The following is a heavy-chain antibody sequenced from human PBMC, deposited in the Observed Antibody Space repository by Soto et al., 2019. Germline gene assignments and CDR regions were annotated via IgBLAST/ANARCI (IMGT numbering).Heavy chain of an antibody. Sequence: SETLSLTCAVYGGSFSGYYWSWIRQPPGKGLEWIGEINHSGSTNYNPSLKSRVTISVDTSKNQFSLKLSSVTAADTAVYYCARVSLPYYDISTGYYYYGMDVWGQGTTVTVSS. CDR1: GGSFSGYY. CDR3: ARVSLPYYDISTGYYYYGMDV. J-gene: IGHJ6*02. V-gene: IGHV4-34*01. CDR2: INHSGST. D-gene: IGHD3-9*01.